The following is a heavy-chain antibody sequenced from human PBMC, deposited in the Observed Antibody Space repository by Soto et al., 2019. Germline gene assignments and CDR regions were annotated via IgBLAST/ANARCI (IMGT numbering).Heavy chain of an antibody. CDR1: GFTFSIYG. CDR3: GKDSYTNYGYFDY. J-gene: IGHJ4*02. Sequence: GGSLRLSCAASGFTFSIYGMHWVRQAPGKGLEWVAVISYDGSSKYYADSVKGRFTISRDNSKNTLYLQMNSLRAEDTAEYFCGKDSYTNYGYFDYWGQGTLVTVSS. V-gene: IGHV3-30*18. D-gene: IGHD2-8*01. CDR2: ISYDGSSK.